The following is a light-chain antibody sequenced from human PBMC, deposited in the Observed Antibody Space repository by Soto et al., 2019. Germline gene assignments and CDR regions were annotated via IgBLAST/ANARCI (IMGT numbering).Light chain of an antibody. V-gene: IGKV3-20*01. CDR1: QSVSSSY. Sequence: EIVLTQSPGTLSLSPGERATLSCRASQSVSSSYLAWYQKKPGQAPRLLIFDASSRATGIPDRFSGSGSGTDFTLPISRLEPEDFAVYYCQQYGRSPWTFGQGTKVEVK. CDR3: QQYGRSPWT. J-gene: IGKJ1*01. CDR2: DAS.